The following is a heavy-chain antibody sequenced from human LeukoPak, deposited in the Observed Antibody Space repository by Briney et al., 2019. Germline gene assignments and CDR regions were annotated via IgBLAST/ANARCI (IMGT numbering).Heavy chain of an antibody. CDR2: ISGSGGST. V-gene: IGHV3-23*01. CDR1: GFTFSSYA. CDR3: ASPPRGYCSGGSCNGGDY. D-gene: IGHD2-15*01. Sequence: TGGSLRLSCAASGFTFSSYAVSWVRQAPGKGLEWVSAISGSGGSTYYADSVKGRFTISRDNSKNTLYLQMNSLRAEDTAVYYCASPPRGYCSGGSCNGGDYWGQGTLVTVSS. J-gene: IGHJ4*02.